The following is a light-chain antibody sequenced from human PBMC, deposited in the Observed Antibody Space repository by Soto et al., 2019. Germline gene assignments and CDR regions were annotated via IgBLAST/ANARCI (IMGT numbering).Light chain of an antibody. Sequence: EIVMTQSPATLSVSPGERATLSCRASQSVSSNLAWYQQKPGQAPRLLIYGASTRATGIPATFSGSGSGTEFTLTISSLQSEAVAVYYCQQYNNWPPWTFGQATKVEIK. CDR3: QQYNNWPPWT. J-gene: IGKJ1*01. CDR2: GAS. V-gene: IGKV3-15*01. CDR1: QSVSSN.